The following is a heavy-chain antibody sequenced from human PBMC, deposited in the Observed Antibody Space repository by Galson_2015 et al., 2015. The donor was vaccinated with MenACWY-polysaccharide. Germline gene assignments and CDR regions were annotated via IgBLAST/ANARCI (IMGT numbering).Heavy chain of an antibody. CDR3: AKGGSSLYFAS. CDR1: GFTFSGYG. D-gene: IGHD6-13*01. V-gene: IGHV3-23*01. CDR2: IRSSGGGT. Sequence: SLRLSCAASGFTFSGYGMNWVRQAPGKGLEWVAGIRSSGGGTYLTHSVKGRFTISRDNSKNTLSLQMNSLRVEDTAVYYCAKGGSSLYFASCGQASLVTASS. J-gene: IGHJ4*02.